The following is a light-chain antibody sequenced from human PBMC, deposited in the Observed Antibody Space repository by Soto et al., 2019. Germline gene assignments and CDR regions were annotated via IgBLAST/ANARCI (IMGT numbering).Light chain of an antibody. CDR1: QSVDNN. J-gene: IGKJ5*01. CDR3: QQYNDRPPIT. CDR2: GSF. V-gene: IGKV3-15*01. Sequence: EIVMTQSPVTLSASPGESATLSCSAGQSVDNNVAWYQQKPGQAPRLLIVGSFARATGIPARFSGSGSGSEFTLTISGLQSEDFAVYYCQQYNDRPPITFGQGTRLEIK.